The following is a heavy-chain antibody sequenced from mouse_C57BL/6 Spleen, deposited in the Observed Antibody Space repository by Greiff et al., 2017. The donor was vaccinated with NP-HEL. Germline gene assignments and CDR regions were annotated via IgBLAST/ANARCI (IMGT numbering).Heavy chain of an antibody. V-gene: IGHV5-12*01. J-gene: IGHJ3*01. CDR2: ISNGGGST. Sequence: EVMLVESGGGLVQPGGSLKLSCAASGFTFSDYYMYWVRQTPEKRLGWVAYISNGGGSTYYPDTVKGRFTISRDNAKNTLYLQMSRLKSEDTAMYYCARVYSNYVAWFAYWGQGTLVTVSA. D-gene: IGHD2-5*01. CDR1: GFTFSDYY. CDR3: ARVYSNYVAWFAY.